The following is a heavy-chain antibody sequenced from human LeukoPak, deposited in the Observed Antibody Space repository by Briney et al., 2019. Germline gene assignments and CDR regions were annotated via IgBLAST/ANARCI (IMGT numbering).Heavy chain of an antibody. CDR2: ISGSSGST. CDR1: GFTFNNYA. D-gene: IGHD6-19*01. V-gene: IGHV3-23*01. J-gene: IGHJ4*02. Sequence: GGSLRLSCAASGFTFNNYAMSWVRQAPGKGLEWVSAISGSSGSTYYADSVKGRFTISRDNSKNTLYLQMNSLRAEDTAVYYCAKGSRDSSGWYRDYWGQGTLVTVSS. CDR3: AKGSRDSSGWYRDY.